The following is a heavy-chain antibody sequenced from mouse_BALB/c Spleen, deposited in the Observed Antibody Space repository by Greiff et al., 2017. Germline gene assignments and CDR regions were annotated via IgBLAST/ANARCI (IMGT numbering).Heavy chain of an antibody. D-gene: IGHD1-1*01. CDR3: ARITTVVADY. CDR2: IDPANGNT. V-gene: IGHV14-3*02. J-gene: IGHJ2*01. CDR1: GFNIKDTY. Sequence: VQLQQSGAELVKPGASVKLSCTASGFNIKDTYMHRVKQRPEQGLEWMGRIDPANGNTKYDPKFQGKATITADTSSNTAYLQLSSLTSEDTAVYSCARITTVVADYWGQGTTLTVSS.